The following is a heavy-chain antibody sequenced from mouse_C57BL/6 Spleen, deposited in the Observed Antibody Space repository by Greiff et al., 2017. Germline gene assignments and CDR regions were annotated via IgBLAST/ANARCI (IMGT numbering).Heavy chain of an antibody. CDR3: WGNWYCDV. J-gene: IGHJ1*03. CDR2: IDPETGGT. Sequence: VQLQQSGAELVRPGASVTLSCKASGYTFTDYEMHWVKQTPVHGLEWIGAIDPETGGTAYNQKFKGKAILTADKSSSTAYMELRSLTSEDSAVYYCWGNWYCDVWGTGTTVTVSS. CDR1: GYTFTDYE. V-gene: IGHV1-15*01.